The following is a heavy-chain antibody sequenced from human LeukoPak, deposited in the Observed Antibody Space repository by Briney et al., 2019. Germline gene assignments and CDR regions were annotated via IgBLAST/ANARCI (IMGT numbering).Heavy chain of an antibody. Sequence: PSETLSLTCTVSGGSISSSSYYWGWIRQPPGKGLEWIGSIYYSGSTYYNPSLKSRVTISVDTSKNQFSLKLSSVTAADTAVYYCARGARLLWFGGRLGSWFDPWGQGSLVTVSS. J-gene: IGHJ5*02. V-gene: IGHV4-39*07. CDR3: ARGARLLWFGGRLGSWFDP. CDR2: IYYSGST. CDR1: GGSISSSSYY. D-gene: IGHD3-10*01.